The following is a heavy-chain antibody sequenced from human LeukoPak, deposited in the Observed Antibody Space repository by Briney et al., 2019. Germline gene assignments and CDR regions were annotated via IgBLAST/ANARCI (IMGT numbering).Heavy chain of an antibody. CDR2: ISSSSSDI. CDR3: MTDPMNGYYITYFEY. CDR1: GFTFSSHS. J-gene: IGHJ4*02. D-gene: IGHD3-9*01. Sequence: GGSLRLSCAASGFTFSSHSMNWVRQAPGKGLEWVSSISSSSSDIFYADSVKGRFTISRDISKNTLYLQMNSLRAEDTAVYYCMTDPMNGYYITYFEYWGRGILVTVSS. V-gene: IGHV3-21*01.